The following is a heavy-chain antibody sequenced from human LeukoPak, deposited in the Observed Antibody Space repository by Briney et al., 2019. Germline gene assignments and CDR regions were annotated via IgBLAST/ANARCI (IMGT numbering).Heavy chain of an antibody. V-gene: IGHV4-61*02. CDR3: ASHVMYYDSSGYHFDY. D-gene: IGHD3-22*01. CDR1: GGSISSVSYY. J-gene: IGHJ4*02. Sequence: SSETLSLTCTVSGGSISSVSYYWSWIRQPAGKGLEWIGRIYTSGSTNYNPSLKSRVTISVDTSKNQFSLKLSSVTAADTAVYYCASHVMYYDSSGYHFDYWGQGTLVTVSS. CDR2: IYTSGST.